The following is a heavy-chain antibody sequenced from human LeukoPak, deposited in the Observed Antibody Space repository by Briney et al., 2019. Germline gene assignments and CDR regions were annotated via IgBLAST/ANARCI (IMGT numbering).Heavy chain of an antibody. CDR1: GFTVSSNY. CDR3: ARDRDCSGGSCYSAAFDI. V-gene: IGHV3-53*01. Sequence: GGSLRLSCAASGFTVSSNYMSWVRQAPGKGLEWVSVIYSGGSTYYADSVKGRFTISRDNSKNTLYLQMNSLRAEDTAVYYCARDRDCSGGSCYSAAFDIWGQGTMVTVSS. D-gene: IGHD2-15*01. CDR2: IYSGGST. J-gene: IGHJ3*02.